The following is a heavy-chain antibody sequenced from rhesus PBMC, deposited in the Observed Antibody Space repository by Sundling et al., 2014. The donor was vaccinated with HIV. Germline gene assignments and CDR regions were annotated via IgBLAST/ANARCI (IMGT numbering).Heavy chain of an antibody. CDR1: GFTFSSYG. J-gene: IGHJ4*01. Sequence: EVQLVESGGGLVQPGGSLRLSCAASGFTFSSYGMSWVRQAPGKGLEWVSSISSASSYIYYADSVKGRFTISRDNAKNSLSLQMNSLRAEDTAVYYCTRVGLISGYYYFDYWGQGVLVTVSS. CDR2: ISSASSYI. D-gene: IGHD3-28*01. V-gene: IGHV3-136*01. CDR3: TRVGLISGYYYFDY.